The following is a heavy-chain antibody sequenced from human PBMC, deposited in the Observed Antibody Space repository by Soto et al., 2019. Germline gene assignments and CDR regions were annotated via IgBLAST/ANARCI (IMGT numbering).Heavy chain of an antibody. V-gene: IGHV1-69*01. J-gene: IGHJ6*02. CDR2: IIPISGKA. CDR3: ARSQGSSSSFEIYYYYYYGMDV. CDR1: GGTFSSYA. Sequence: QVQLVQSGAEVKTPGSSVKVSCKASGGTFSSYAISWVRQAPGQGLEWMGGIIPISGKANYAQKFQGRVTSTADESTSRADVELSSRRSEGTAVYQSARSQGSSSSFEIYYYYYYGMDVWGQGTMVTVSS. D-gene: IGHD2-2*01.